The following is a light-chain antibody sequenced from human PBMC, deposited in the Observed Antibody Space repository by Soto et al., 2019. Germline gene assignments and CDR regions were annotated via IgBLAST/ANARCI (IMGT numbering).Light chain of an antibody. CDR2: GAS. CDR1: QSVSSNY. V-gene: IGKV3-20*01. J-gene: IGKJ1*01. CDR3: HQYDNSPWT. Sequence: EIVLTQSPGTLSLSPGERATLSCRASQSVSSNYLAWYQQKPGQAPRLLIYGASSRATGIPDRFSGSESGTDFTLTITRLEPEDFAVYYCHQYDNSPWTFGQGTKVDIK.